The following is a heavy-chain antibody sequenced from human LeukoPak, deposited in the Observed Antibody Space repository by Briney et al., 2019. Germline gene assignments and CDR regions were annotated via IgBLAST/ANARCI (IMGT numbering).Heavy chain of an antibody. V-gene: IGHV4-30-4*08. D-gene: IGHD3-22*01. CDR3: TRNYYDSSGYYYVGAFDI. CDR2: IYYSGST. CDR1: GGSISSGDYY. J-gene: IGHJ3*02. Sequence: SQTLSLTCTVSGGSISSGDYYWSWIRQPPGKGLEWIGYIYYSGSTYYSPSLKSRVTISVDTSKNQFSLKLSSVTAADTAVYYCTRNYYDSSGYYYVGAFDIWGQGTMVTVSS.